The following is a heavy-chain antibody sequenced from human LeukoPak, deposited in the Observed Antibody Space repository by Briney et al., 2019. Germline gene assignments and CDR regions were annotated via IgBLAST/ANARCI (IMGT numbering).Heavy chain of an antibody. Sequence: PGGSLRLSCAASGFTFTNYYMSWIRQAPGKGLEWISYISSDGSTIDYADSVKGRFTISRDNAKNSLYLQMNRLRAEDTAVYYCAREHSTGYYWGQGTLVTVSS. D-gene: IGHD2-8*02. J-gene: IGHJ4*02. V-gene: IGHV3-11*01. CDR1: GFTFTNYY. CDR3: AREHSTGYY. CDR2: ISSDGSTI.